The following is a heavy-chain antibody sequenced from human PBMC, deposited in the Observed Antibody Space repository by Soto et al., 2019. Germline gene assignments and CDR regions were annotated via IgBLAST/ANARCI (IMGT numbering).Heavy chain of an antibody. CDR2: INQDGTER. CDR3: PRAINSAYDY. J-gene: IGHJ4*02. D-gene: IGHD2-21*01. Sequence: EVQLVESGGGLVQPGESLRLSCAASGLTLSSHWMGWVRQAPGTGLEWVATINQDGTERFYVESMKGRSTISRDTAQNSLYLEVHSLRAEDTALYYCPRAINSAYDYWGRGALVTVSS. V-gene: IGHV3-7*05. CDR1: GLTLSSHW.